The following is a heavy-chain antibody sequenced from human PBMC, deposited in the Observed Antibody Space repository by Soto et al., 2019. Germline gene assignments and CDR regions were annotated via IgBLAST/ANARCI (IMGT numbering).Heavy chain of an antibody. CDR1: GYIFVNYG. D-gene: IGHD5-12*01. V-gene: IGHV1-18*01. CDR2: ISPYSGNT. CDR3: AMVDNYFTPTPQDV. J-gene: IGHJ6*02. Sequence: QVQLVQSGVEVRKPGSSVKGSCKASGYIFVNYGIAWLRQAPGQVIEWMGWISPYSGNTHYASKVQGRLTMTTDTSTSTAYMDLGSLTPDDTAVYYCAMVDNYFTPTPQDVWGQGTTVTVSS.